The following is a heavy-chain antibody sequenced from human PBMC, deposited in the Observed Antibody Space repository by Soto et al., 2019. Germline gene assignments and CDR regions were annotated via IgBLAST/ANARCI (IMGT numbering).Heavy chain of an antibody. J-gene: IGHJ4*02. Sequence: EVQLAESGGDLVQPGGSLRLSCAASGFTFNAAWMNWVRQTPGKGLAWVGRIKSKVNGGTIDYAAPVKGRFTISRDDSKHTLYLEMNSLKTEDTAVYYCTADLPDWGAYAFDYWGQGTLVTVSS. V-gene: IGHV3-15*07. CDR2: IKSKVNGGTI. D-gene: IGHD3-16*01. CDR1: GFTFNAAW. CDR3: TADLPDWGAYAFDY.